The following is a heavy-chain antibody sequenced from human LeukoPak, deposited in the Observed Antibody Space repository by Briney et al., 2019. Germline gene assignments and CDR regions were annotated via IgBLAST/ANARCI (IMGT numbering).Heavy chain of an antibody. CDR2: IYSSGST. Sequence: SETLSLTCTVSGDSISSYYWNWIRQPPGTGLEWIGYIYSSGSTSYNPSLRSRVTMSGDTSKNQFSLKLRSVTAADTAVYYCARGKRAGDSYYFGYWGQGILVTVSS. CDR1: GDSISSYY. CDR3: ARGKRAGDSYYFGY. J-gene: IGHJ4*02. V-gene: IGHV4-59*01. D-gene: IGHD2-21*02.